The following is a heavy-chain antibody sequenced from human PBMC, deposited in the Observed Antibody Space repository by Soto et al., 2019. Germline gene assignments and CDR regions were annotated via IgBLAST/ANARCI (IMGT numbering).Heavy chain of an antibody. Sequence: NPSETLSLTCDVSGDSIGSDVWWSWVRQPPGKGLEWIGEVYHNGLTDYNPSLRGRATMSADMSKNQFSLRVTSVTDADTAIYYCARDAALPGEAERFHYWGKGALVTVSS. CDR1: GDSIGSDVW. D-gene: IGHD2-15*01. J-gene: IGHJ4*02. CDR3: ARDAALPGEAERFHY. CDR2: VYHNGLT. V-gene: IGHV4-4*02.